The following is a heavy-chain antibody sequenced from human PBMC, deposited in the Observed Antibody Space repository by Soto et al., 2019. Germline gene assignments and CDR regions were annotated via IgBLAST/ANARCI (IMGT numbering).Heavy chain of an antibody. D-gene: IGHD3-10*01. J-gene: IGHJ6*03. CDR1: GGSISSGGYY. V-gene: IGHV4-31*03. CDR2: IYYSGST. CDR3: ARDSAGSGYYYYYYMDG. Sequence: QVQLQESGPGLVKPSQTLSLTCTVSGGSISSGGYYWSWIRQHPGKGLEWIGYIYYSGSTYYNPSLTSRVTISVDTSKNQFSLKLSSVTAADTAVYYCARDSAGSGYYYYYYMDGWGKGTTVNVSS.